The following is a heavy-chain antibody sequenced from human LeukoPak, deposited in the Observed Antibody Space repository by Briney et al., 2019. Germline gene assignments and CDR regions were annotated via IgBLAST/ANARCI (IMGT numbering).Heavy chain of an antibody. CDR2: IYSSGST. Sequence: SETLSLTCSVSGGSITRNNYYWGWIRQPPGEGLEWIGTIYSSGSTYYNPSLNSRVTISIDTPKNQFSLKLSSVTAADTAVYYCARYSSGWYTTPDYWGQGTLVTVSS. V-gene: IGHV4-39*07. CDR3: ARYSSGWYTTPDY. CDR1: GGSITRNNYY. J-gene: IGHJ4*02. D-gene: IGHD6-19*01.